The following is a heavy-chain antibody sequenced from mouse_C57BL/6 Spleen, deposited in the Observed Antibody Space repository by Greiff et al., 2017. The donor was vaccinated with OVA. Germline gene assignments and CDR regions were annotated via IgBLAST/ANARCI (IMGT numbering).Heavy chain of an antibody. CDR2: IYPGDGDT. V-gene: IGHV1-80*01. D-gene: IGHD1-1*01. CDR3: ARLNYYGSSYEAMDY. Sequence: QVQLQQSGAELVKPGASVKISCKASGYAFSSYWMNWVKQRPGKGLEWIGQIYPGDGDTNYNGKFKGKATLTADKSSSTAYMQLSSLTSEDSAVYFCARLNYYGSSYEAMDYWGQGTSVTVSS. J-gene: IGHJ4*01. CDR1: GYAFSSYW.